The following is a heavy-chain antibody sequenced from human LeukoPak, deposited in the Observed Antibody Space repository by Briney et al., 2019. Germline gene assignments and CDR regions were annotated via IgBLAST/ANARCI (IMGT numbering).Heavy chain of an antibody. V-gene: IGHV3-33*01. CDR2: IWYDGSNK. CDR1: GFTFSSYG. Sequence: PGGSLRLSCAASGFTFSSYGMHWVRQAPGKGLEWVAVIWYDGSNKYYADSVKGRFTISGDNSKNTLYLQMNSLRAEDTAVYYCARDHIVGALAYYYYGMTSGAKGPRSPSP. D-gene: IGHD1-26*01. J-gene: IGHJ6*02. CDR3: ARDHIVGALAYYYYGMTS.